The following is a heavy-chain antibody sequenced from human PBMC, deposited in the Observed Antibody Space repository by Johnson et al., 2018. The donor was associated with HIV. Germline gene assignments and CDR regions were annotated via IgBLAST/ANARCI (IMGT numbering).Heavy chain of an antibody. CDR2: IYSGGST. Sequence: VQLVESGGGLVHPGGSLRLSCAASGFTVSRNYMSWVRQAPGKGLEWVSVIYSGGSTYYADSVKGRFTISRDNSKNTLYLQMNSLRAEDTAVYYCARKKATVFSTTSTNYAFDIWGQGTMVTVSS. V-gene: IGHV3-66*01. D-gene: IGHD1-1*01. CDR3: ARKKATVFSTTSTNYAFDI. J-gene: IGHJ3*02. CDR1: GFTVSRNY.